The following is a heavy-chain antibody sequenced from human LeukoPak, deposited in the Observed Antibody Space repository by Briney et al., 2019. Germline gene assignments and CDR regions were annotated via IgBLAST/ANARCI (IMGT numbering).Heavy chain of an antibody. Sequence: ASVKVSCKVSGYTLTELSMHWVRQAPGKGLEWMGGFDPEDGETIYAQKFQGRVTMTEDTSTDTAYMELSSLRSEDTAVYYCATPKMYSGSYYKAFDIWGQGTMVTVSS. J-gene: IGHJ3*02. D-gene: IGHD1-26*01. CDR2: FDPEDGET. V-gene: IGHV1-24*01. CDR3: ATPKMYSGSYYKAFDI. CDR1: GYTLTELS.